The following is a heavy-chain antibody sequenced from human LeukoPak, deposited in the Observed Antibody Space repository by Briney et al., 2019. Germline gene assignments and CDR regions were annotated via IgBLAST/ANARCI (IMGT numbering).Heavy chain of an antibody. CDR1: GYTFTTYG. D-gene: IGHD3-16*01. CDR3: ARTLYIASAPGGFDY. V-gene: IGHV1-18*01. CDR2: ISAYNGNT. J-gene: IGHJ4*02. Sequence: ASVKVSCKASGYTFTTYGISWVRQAPGQGLEWMGWISAYNGNTNYAQKLQGRVTMTRDTSISTAYMELSRLRSDDTAVYYCARTLYIASAPGGFDYWGQGTLVTVSS.